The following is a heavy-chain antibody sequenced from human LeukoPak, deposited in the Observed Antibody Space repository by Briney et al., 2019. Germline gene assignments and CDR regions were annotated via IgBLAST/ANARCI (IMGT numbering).Heavy chain of an antibody. D-gene: IGHD3-22*01. Sequence: PSETLSLTRAVSGYSISSGYYWGWIRQPPGKGLEWIGSIYHSGSTYYNPSLKSRVTISVDTSKNQFSLKLSSVTAADTAVYYCARHVSRRITMIVVVTYFDYWGQGTLVTVSS. V-gene: IGHV4-38-2*01. CDR1: GYSISSGYY. CDR2: IYHSGST. CDR3: ARHVSRRITMIVVVTYFDY. J-gene: IGHJ4*02.